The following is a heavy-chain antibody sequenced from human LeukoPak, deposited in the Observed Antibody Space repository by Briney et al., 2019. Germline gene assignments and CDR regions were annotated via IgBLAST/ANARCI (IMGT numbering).Heavy chain of an antibody. CDR2: IYYSGDT. CDR1: SVSTNTNY. CDR3: ARALYDYDSSGYRFVD. V-gene: IGHV4-59*01. Sequence: PSETLSLTCTVSSVSTNTNYWSWIRQPPGKGLEWIGFIYYSGDTNYNPALKSRVTISLDTSKKQCSLRLSSVTAADTAVYYCARALYDYDSSGYRFVDWGQGTLVTVSS. J-gene: IGHJ4*02. D-gene: IGHD3-22*01.